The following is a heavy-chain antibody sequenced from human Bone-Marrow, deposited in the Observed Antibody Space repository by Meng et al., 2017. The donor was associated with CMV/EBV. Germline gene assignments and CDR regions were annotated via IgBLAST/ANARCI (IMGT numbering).Heavy chain of an antibody. CDR2: IYYSGST. Sequence: SETLSLTCTVSGGSISSSSYYWGWIRQPPGKGLEWIGSIYYSGSTYYNPSLKSRVTISVDTSKNQFSLKLSSVTAADTAVYYCARDRIVGATLDYWGQGTLVTAPQ. CDR1: GGSISSSSYY. V-gene: IGHV4-39*07. J-gene: IGHJ4*02. D-gene: IGHD1-26*01. CDR3: ARDRIVGATLDY.